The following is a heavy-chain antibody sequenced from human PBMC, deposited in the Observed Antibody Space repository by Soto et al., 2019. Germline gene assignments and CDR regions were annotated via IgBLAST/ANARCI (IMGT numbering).Heavy chain of an antibody. CDR3: AKDREEGRSAYYYDSSGPLAP. CDR1: GFTFSSYA. V-gene: IGHV3-23*01. J-gene: IGHJ5*02. D-gene: IGHD3-22*01. CDR2: ISGSGGST. Sequence: PGGSLRLSCAASGFTFSSYAMSWVRQAPGKGLEWASAISGSGGSTYYADSVKGRFTISRDNSKNTLYLQMNSLRAEDTAVYYCAKDREEGRSAYYYDSSGPLAPWGQGTLVTVSS.